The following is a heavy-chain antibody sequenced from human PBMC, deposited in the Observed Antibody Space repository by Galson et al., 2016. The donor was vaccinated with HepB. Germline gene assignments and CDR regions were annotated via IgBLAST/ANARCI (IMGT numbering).Heavy chain of an antibody. V-gene: IGHV3-53*01. Sequence: SLRLSCAASGFTVRSNFVTWVRQAPGKGLEYVSVIYSGGTTYYAESVKGRFTVSRDNSKNTLYLQMNSLRAEDTAVYYCARENRTYGDYDYYYYGLDVWGQGTTVTVSS. J-gene: IGHJ6*02. CDR1: GFTVRSNF. CDR3: ARENRTYGDYDYYYYGLDV. D-gene: IGHD4-17*01. CDR2: IYSGGTT.